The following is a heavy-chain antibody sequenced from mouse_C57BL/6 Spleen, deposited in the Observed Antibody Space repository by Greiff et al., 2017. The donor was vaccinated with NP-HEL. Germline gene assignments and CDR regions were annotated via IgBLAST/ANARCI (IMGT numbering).Heavy chain of an antibody. J-gene: IGHJ4*01. CDR3: ARPPPRYYAMDY. V-gene: IGHV5-17*01. CDR1: GFTFSDYG. Sequence: EVKLVESGGGLVKPGGSLKLSCAASGFTFSDYGMHWVRQAPEKGLEWVAYISSGSSTIYYADTVKGRFTISRDNAKNTLFLQMTSLRSEDTAMHYCARPPPRYYAMDYWGQGTSVTVSS. CDR2: ISSGSSTI.